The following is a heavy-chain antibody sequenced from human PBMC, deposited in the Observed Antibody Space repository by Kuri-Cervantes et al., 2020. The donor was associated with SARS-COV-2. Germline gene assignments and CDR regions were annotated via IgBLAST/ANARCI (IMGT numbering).Heavy chain of an antibody. CDR2: ISSSSSI. D-gene: IGHD2/OR15-2a*01. J-gene: IGHJ4*02. CDR3: ARGGAIFYHNSLFLPYYFDY. V-gene: IGHV3-21*01. Sequence: GESLKISCAASGFTFSTYSMNWVRQAPGKGLEWVSSISSSSSISYADSVKGRFTISRGNAKNSLYLQMNSLRAEDTAVYYCARGGAIFYHNSLFLPYYFDYWGQGTLVTVSS. CDR1: GFTFSTYS.